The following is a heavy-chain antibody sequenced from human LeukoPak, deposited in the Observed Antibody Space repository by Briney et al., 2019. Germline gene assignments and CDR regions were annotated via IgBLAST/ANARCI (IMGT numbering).Heavy chain of an antibody. Sequence: GGSLRPSCAASGFTFSDYNMRWIRQAPGKGLEWVSSISRSGSTKYYADSVKGRFTISRDNAKNSLFLQMNSLRAEDTAVYYCATTTIRLGYWGQGTLVTVSS. V-gene: IGHV3-11*01. CDR2: ISRSGSTK. CDR3: ATTTIRLGY. CDR1: GFTFSDYN. D-gene: IGHD1-26*01. J-gene: IGHJ4*02.